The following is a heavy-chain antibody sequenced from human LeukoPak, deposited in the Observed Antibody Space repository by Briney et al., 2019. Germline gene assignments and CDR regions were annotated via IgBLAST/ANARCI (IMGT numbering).Heavy chain of an antibody. Sequence: GGSLRLSCAASGFTFSDYYMSWIRQAPGKGLEWVSYISSSGSTIYYTDSVKGRFTISRDNAKNSLYLQMNSLRAEDTAVYYCASEPRRSHITADAFDIWGQGTMVTVSS. CDR1: GFTFSDYY. CDR3: ASEPRRSHITADAFDI. CDR2: ISSSGSTI. J-gene: IGHJ3*02. V-gene: IGHV3-11*01. D-gene: IGHD3-10*01.